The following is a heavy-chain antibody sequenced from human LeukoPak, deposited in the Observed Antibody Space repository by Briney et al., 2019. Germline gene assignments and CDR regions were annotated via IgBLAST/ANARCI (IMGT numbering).Heavy chain of an antibody. D-gene: IGHD3-22*01. V-gene: IGHV3-23*01. CDR1: GFTFSSYA. CDR2: ISGSGGST. J-gene: IGHJ4*02. CDR3: AKGGITMIVVVIQYYFDY. Sequence: PGGSLRLSCAASGFTFSSYAMSWVRQAPGKGLERVSAISGSGGSTYYADSVKGRFTISRDNSKNTLYLQMNSLRAEDTAVYYCAKGGITMIVVVIQYYFDYWGQGTLVTVSS.